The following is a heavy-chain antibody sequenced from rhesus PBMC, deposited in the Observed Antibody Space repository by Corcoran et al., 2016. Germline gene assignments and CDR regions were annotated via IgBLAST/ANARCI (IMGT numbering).Heavy chain of an antibody. D-gene: IGHD2-21*01. V-gene: IGHV4-80*01. CDR1: GGSFSSYW. Sequence: QVQLQESGPGLVKPSETLSLTCAVSGGSFSSYWWSWIRQPPGKGLEWIGEIIGNSGSPNHNPPPKSAVTISKGGSKNQFSRKRSFVTAAGTAVYYWASHTPLCTGSGCYWSLVDFDYWGQGVLVTVSS. J-gene: IGHJ4*01. CDR3: ASHTPLCTGSGCYWSLVDFDY. CDR2: IIGNSGSP.